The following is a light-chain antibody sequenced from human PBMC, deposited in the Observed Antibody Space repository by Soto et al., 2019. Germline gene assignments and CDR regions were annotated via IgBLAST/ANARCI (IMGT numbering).Light chain of an antibody. V-gene: IGLV4-69*01. CDR3: QTWGTGIWV. J-gene: IGLJ3*02. CDR1: SGHSSYA. CDR2: LNSDGSH. Sequence: QSVLTQSPSASASLGASVKLTCTLSSGHSSYAIAWHQQQPEKGPRYLMKLNSDGSHSKGDGIPDRFSGSSSGAERYLTISGLQPEDEADYYCQTWGTGIWVFGGGTKLTVL.